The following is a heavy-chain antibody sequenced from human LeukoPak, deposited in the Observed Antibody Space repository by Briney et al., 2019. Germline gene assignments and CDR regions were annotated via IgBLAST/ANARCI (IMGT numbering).Heavy chain of an antibody. CDR1: GFTFSSYE. V-gene: IGHV3-48*03. D-gene: IGHD3-22*01. Sequence: SGGSLRLSCAASGFTFSSYEMNWDRQAPGKGLEWVSYISSSGSTIYYADSVKGRFTISRDNAKNSLYLQMNSLRAEDTAVYYCARGVPAYDSSGSVFDYWGQGTLVTVSS. CDR3: ARGVPAYDSSGSVFDY. J-gene: IGHJ4*02. CDR2: ISSSGSTI.